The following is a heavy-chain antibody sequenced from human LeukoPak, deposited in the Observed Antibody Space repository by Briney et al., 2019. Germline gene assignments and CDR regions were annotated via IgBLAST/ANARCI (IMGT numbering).Heavy chain of an antibody. J-gene: IGHJ5*02. D-gene: IGHD5-18*01. CDR3: AGGSRGYSYGRPYNWFDP. V-gene: IGHV4-34*01. Sequence: SETLSLTCAVYGGSFSGYYWSWIRQPPGKGLEWIGEINHSGSTNYNPSLKSRVTISVDTSKNQFSLKLSSVTAADTAVYYCAGGSRGYSYGRPYNWFDPWGQGTLVTVSS. CDR1: GGSFSGYY. CDR2: INHSGST.